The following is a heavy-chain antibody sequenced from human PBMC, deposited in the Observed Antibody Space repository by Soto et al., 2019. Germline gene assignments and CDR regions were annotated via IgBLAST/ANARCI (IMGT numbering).Heavy chain of an antibody. Sequence: PGGSLRLSCAASGFTFSSYSMNWVRQAPGKGLEWVSSISSSSSYIYYADSVKGRFTISRDNAKNSLYLQMNSLRAEDTAVYYCARAPGYCSSTSCSYNWFDPWGQGTLVTVSS. V-gene: IGHV3-21*01. J-gene: IGHJ5*02. CDR1: GFTFSSYS. CDR3: ARAPGYCSSTSCSYNWFDP. CDR2: ISSSSSYI. D-gene: IGHD2-2*01.